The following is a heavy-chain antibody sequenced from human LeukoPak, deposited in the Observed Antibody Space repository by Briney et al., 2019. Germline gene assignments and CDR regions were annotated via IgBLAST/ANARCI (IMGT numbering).Heavy chain of an antibody. CDR3: TRDWLNKAYDP. V-gene: IGHV1-2*02. J-gene: IGHJ4*02. CDR2: IHAETGVT. Sequence: ASVKVSCKDSGHIFTGYYIHWVRQAPGQGLEWMAWIHAETGVTYYAQKLQGRVTLTRDTSISTDYMELTRLRSDDTAIYCCTRDWLNKAYDPWGQGTLVTVSS. CDR1: GHIFTGYY. D-gene: IGHD3-16*01.